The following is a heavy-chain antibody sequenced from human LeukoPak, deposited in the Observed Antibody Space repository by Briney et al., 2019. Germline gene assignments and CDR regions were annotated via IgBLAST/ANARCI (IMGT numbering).Heavy chain of an antibody. CDR1: GYXFTSYG. CDR3: ARAPIEVPGSAHWY. J-gene: IGHJ4*02. V-gene: IGHV1-18*01. CDR2: ISAYNGNT. D-gene: IGHD6-13*01. Sequence: EASVKVSCKASGYXFTSYGISWVRQAPGQGLEWVGWISAYNGNTKYAQKLQGRVTMTTDTSTSTAYMELRSLRSDDTAVYYCARAPIEVPGSAHWYWGQGTLVTVSP.